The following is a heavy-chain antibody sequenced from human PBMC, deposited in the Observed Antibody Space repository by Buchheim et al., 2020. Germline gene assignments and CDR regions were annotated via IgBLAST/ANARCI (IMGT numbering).Heavy chain of an antibody. CDR1: GFTFNNAW. CDR3: STERYPD. CDR2: ITSKTDGGTT. J-gene: IGHJ4*02. D-gene: IGHD2-15*01. Sequence: EVQLVESGGGLVKPGGSLRLSCAASGFTFNNAWMNWVRQVPGKGLEGVGRITSKTDGGTTDYAAPVKGRFTIPRDDSKNTLYLQKNSLKTEDTAVYYCSTERYPDWGQGTL. V-gene: IGHV3-15*07.